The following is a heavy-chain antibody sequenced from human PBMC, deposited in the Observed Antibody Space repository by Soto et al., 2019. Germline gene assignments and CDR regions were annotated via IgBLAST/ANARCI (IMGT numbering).Heavy chain of an antibody. CDR2: IYYSGTT. Sequence: ETLSLTCTVSGDSVISETYYWSWIRQPPGKGLEWIGYIYYSGTTKYIPSLESRVIISIDTSKSQFSLKLNSVTAADTAMYYCARLAISGTPRFDYWGQGTPVTVSS. V-gene: IGHV4-61*01. CDR3: ARLAISGTPRFDY. CDR1: GDSVISETYY. D-gene: IGHD1-20*01. J-gene: IGHJ4*02.